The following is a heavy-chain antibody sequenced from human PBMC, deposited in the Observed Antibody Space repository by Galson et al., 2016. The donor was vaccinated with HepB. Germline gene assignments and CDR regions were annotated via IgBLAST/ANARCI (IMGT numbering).Heavy chain of an antibody. J-gene: IGHJ4*02. CDR3: ARGPPVWGSYRYDY. CDR2: ISCSGTT. D-gene: IGHD3-16*02. V-gene: IGHV4-31*03. CDR1: GGSTSVGGYY. Sequence: TLSLTCTVTGGSTSVGGYYWSWSRQHPGKGLESIGHISCSGTTYYNPSLKSRITMSVDTAKNQFSLKLSSVTAADTAVYYCARGPPVWGSYRYDYWGQGTLVTVSS.